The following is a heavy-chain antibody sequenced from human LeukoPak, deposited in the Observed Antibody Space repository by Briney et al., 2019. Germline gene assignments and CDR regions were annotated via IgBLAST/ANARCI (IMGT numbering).Heavy chain of an antibody. V-gene: IGHV5-51*01. J-gene: IGHJ6*02. CDR3: ARQEAGSYDFWSGYPTGFSYGMDV. D-gene: IGHD3-3*01. CDR2: IYPGDSDT. Sequence: GESLKISCKGSGYSFTSYWIGWVCQMPGKGLEWMGIIYPGDSDTRYSPSFQGRVKITADKSINTAYLQWSSLKASDTAIYYCARQEAGSYDFWSGYPTGFSYGMDVWGRGTTVTVSS. CDR1: GYSFTSYW.